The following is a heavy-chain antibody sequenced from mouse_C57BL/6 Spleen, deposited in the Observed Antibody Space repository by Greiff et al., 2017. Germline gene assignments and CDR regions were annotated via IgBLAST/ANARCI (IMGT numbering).Heavy chain of an antibody. CDR2: IRNKANGYTT. CDR3: ESNWDLCYGMDY. Sequence: EVQGVESGGGLVQPGGSLSLSCAASGFTFTDYYMRWVRQPPGQALEWLGFIRNKANGYTTEYSASVKGRFTISRDNAKSILYLQMKALRAEDSATYDCESNWDLCYGMDYWGQGTSVTVSS. J-gene: IGHJ4*01. D-gene: IGHD4-1*02. CDR1: GFTFTDYY. V-gene: IGHV7-3*01.